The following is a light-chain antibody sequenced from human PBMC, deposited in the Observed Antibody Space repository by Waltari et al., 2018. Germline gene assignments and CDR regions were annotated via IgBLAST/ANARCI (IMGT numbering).Light chain of an antibody. CDR2: DVY. Sequence: EIVLTQSPATLSLSPGDTGTLSCRASQDISTDLAWYQHRPGQPPRLLVYDVYNRAAGIPPRCSGSGSGTDFTLTISSLEPEDLAVYFCQQRSLWPRTFGPGTKVEI. CDR3: QQRSLWPRT. CDR1: QDISTD. J-gene: IGKJ1*01. V-gene: IGKV3-11*01.